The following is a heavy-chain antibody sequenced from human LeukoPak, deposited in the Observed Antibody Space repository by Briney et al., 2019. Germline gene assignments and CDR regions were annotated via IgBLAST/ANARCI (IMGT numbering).Heavy chain of an antibody. CDR1: GNSFTNYW. Sequence: GESLKISCKGSGNSFTNYWIGWVRQMPGKGLEWMGIIYPGDSDTRYSPSFQGQVTISADKSISTAHLQWSSLKASDTAMYYCARLPGGGSGSYYGHYWGQGTLVTVSS. D-gene: IGHD3-10*01. CDR2: IYPGDSDT. CDR3: ARLPGGGSGSYYGHY. J-gene: IGHJ4*02. V-gene: IGHV5-51*01.